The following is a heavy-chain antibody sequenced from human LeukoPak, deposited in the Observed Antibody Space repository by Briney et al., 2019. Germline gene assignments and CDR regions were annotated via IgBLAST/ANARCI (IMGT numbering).Heavy chain of an antibody. Sequence: PGGSLRLSCAASGFTFSDYNMRWIRQAPGKGLEWVSSISRSGSTKYYADSVKGRFTISRDNSKNTLYLQMNSLRAEDTAVYYCAKTRITYQLLAGWDYWGQGTLVTVSS. CDR1: GFTFSDYN. D-gene: IGHD2-2*01. CDR2: ISRSGSTK. CDR3: AKTRITYQLLAGWDY. J-gene: IGHJ4*02. V-gene: IGHV3-11*01.